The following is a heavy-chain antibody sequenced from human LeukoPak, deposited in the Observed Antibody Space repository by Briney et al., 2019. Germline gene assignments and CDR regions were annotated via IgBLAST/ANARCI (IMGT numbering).Heavy chain of an antibody. V-gene: IGHV1-8*03. Sequence: ASVKVSCKASGYTFTSYDINWVRQATGQGLEWMGWMNPNSGNTGYAQKFQARVTITRNTSISTAYMELSSLRSEDTAVYYCARIVPSDYYYYYYMDVWGKGTTVTVSS. CDR3: ARIVPSDYYYYYYMDV. J-gene: IGHJ6*03. CDR2: MNPNSGNT. D-gene: IGHD2-8*01. CDR1: GYTFTSYD.